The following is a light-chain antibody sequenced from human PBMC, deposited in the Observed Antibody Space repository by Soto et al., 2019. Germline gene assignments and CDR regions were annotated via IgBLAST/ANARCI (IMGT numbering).Light chain of an antibody. V-gene: IGLV2-14*01. CDR2: DVS. CDR3: SSYTSSSTLA. Sequence: QSALTQPASVSGSPGQSITISCTGTSSDVGGYNYVSWYQQHPGKAPKLMIYDVSNRPSGVSNLFSGSKSGNTASLTISGLQAEDEADYYCSSYTSSSTLAFGGGTKLTV. J-gene: IGLJ3*02. CDR1: SSDVGGYNY.